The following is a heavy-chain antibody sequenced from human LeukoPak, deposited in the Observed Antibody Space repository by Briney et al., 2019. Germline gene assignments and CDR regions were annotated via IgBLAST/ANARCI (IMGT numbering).Heavy chain of an antibody. CDR2: IRYDDDGTKR. CDR3: AKEERYGDHGTEGYYYYGMDV. J-gene: IGHJ6*02. CDR1: GFTFSSYG. D-gene: IGHD4-17*01. Sequence: PGGSLRLSCVASGFTFSSYGMHWVRQAPGKGLEWVAFIRYDDDGTKRYYVDSVKGRFTISRDDSKNTLYLQMNSLRAEDTAVFYCAKEERYGDHGTEGYYYYGMDVWGQGTTVTVSS. V-gene: IGHV3-30*02.